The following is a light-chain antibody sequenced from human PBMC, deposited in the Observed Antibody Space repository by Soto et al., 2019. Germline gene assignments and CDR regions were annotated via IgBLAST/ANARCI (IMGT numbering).Light chain of an antibody. CDR1: SSDVGKYYL. CDR2: EVF. V-gene: IGLV2-23*02. CDR3: CSYAGSFTYV. Sequence: QSVLTQPASVSGSPGQSITISCTGSSSDVGKYYLVSWFQQHPGKAPKLMTYEVFKRPSGVSNRFSGSKSGDTASLTISGLQAEDEADYYCCSYAGSFTYVFGTGTKVTVL. J-gene: IGLJ1*01.